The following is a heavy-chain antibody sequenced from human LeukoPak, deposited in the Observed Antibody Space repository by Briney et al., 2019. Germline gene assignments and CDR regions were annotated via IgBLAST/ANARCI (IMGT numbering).Heavy chain of an antibody. Sequence: PSETLSLPCSVSGASVTADYFNCIRQSPGKGLEWIGYMYHTGTSDYNPSLQSRVTISLDTPNNKVSLTLTSVTAADTAVYYCATTRGYSTNDAFDIWGQGTRVTVSS. CDR3: ATTRGYSTNDAFDI. CDR1: GASVTADY. V-gene: IGHV4-59*02. CDR2: MYHTGTS. D-gene: IGHD5-18*01. J-gene: IGHJ3*02.